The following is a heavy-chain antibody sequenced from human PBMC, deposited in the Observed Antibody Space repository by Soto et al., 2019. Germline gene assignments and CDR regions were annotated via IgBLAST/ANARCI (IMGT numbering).Heavy chain of an antibody. D-gene: IGHD5-18*01. CDR1: GFTFRTYW. V-gene: IGHV3-7*03. CDR3: ARGASTRWYSYDYHGMDV. CDR2: INQDGSEK. Sequence: EVQLVESGGGLVQPGGSLRLSCGASGFTFRTYWLRWVRQVPGKGLELVANINQDGSEKNYVDSVKGRFTISRDNAKNSLYLQMSSLRAEDTALYYCARGASTRWYSYDYHGMDVWGQGTRVTVSS. J-gene: IGHJ6*02.